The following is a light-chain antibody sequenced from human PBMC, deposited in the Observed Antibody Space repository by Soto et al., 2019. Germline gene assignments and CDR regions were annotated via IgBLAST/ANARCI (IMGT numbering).Light chain of an antibody. V-gene: IGKV3-15*01. Sequence: EIVLTQSPATLSLSPGEGATVSCRASQSVSSHLAWYQQKPGQAPRLLIYGASTRATGIPARFSGSGSGTEFTLIISSLQSEDSAVYYCQQYNSWLWTFGQGTKVDIK. CDR1: QSVSSH. CDR3: QQYNSWLWT. J-gene: IGKJ1*01. CDR2: GAS.